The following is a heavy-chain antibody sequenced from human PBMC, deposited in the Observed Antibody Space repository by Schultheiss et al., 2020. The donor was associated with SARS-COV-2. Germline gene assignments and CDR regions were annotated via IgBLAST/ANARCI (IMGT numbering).Heavy chain of an antibody. CDR1: GASVSSGNYY. Sequence: SETLSLTCTVSGASVSSGNYYWTWIRQPPGKGLECIGYFSYSGSTNYNPSLQSRVTISVDTSKNHFSLKLSSVTAADTAVYYCARDGYGDYDYYYYGMDVWGQGTTVTVSS. D-gene: IGHD4-17*01. CDR3: ARDGYGDYDYYYYGMDV. CDR2: FSYSGST. V-gene: IGHV4-61*03. J-gene: IGHJ6*02.